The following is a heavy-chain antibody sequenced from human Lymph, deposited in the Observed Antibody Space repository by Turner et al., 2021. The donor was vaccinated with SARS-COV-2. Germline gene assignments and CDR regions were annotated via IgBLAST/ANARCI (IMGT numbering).Heavy chain of an antibody. D-gene: IGHD1-1*01. V-gene: IGHV3-23*01. CDR2: ISTSGCST. CDR3: AKDPNWYVLSAVDY. J-gene: IGHJ4*02. Sequence: EVQVLESGGGLVQPGGSLRLTCAASGFTFSSYAMSWVRQAPGKGLEWVSTISTSGCSTYYADSVKGRFTISRDNSKNTLFLQMNSLRAGDTAVYYCAKDPNWYVLSAVDYWGQGTLVTVSS. CDR1: GFTFSSYA.